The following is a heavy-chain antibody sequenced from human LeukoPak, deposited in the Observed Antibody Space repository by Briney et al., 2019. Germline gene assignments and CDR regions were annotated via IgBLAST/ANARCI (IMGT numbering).Heavy chain of an antibody. J-gene: IGHJ4*02. CDR3: ASSSWSLGVFDY. V-gene: IGHV1-18*01. D-gene: IGHD6-13*01. Sequence: ASVKVSCKASGYTFTSYGISWVRQAPGQGLEWMGWISAYNGNTNYAQKLQGRVTMTTDTSTSTAYMELRSLRSDGTAVYYCASSSWSLGVFDYWGQGTLVTVSS. CDR2: ISAYNGNT. CDR1: GYTFTSYG.